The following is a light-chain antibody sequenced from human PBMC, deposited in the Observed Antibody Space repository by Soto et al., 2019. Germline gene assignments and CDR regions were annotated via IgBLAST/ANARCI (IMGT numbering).Light chain of an antibody. CDR3: QQYGSSPT. CDR2: GAS. V-gene: IGKV3-20*01. J-gene: IGKJ3*01. Sequence: ETVLTQSPGTLSLSPGERGTLSCRASQSVSRSYLAWYQQKPGQAPRLLIYGASSRATGIPDRFSGSGSGTDFTLTISRLEPEDFAVYYCQQYGSSPTFGPGTKVDIK. CDR1: QSVSRSY.